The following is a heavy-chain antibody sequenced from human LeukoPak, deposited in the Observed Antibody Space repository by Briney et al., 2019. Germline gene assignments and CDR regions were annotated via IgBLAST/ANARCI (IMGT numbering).Heavy chain of an antibody. CDR1: GFTFSSYW. CDR2: IKQDGSEK. J-gene: IGHJ6*03. Sequence: GGSLRLSCAASGFTFSSYWMSWVRQAPGKGLEWVANIKQDGSEKYYVDSVKGRFTISRDNAKNSLYLQMNSLRAEDTAVYYCARRTGTTWGDYYYYMDVWGKGTTVTVSS. D-gene: IGHD1-7*01. V-gene: IGHV3-7*01. CDR3: ARRTGTTWGDYYYYMDV.